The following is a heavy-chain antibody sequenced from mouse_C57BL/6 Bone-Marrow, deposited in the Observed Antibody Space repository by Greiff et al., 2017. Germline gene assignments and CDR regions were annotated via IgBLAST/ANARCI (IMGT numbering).Heavy chain of an antibody. CDR1: GYTFTSYW. CDR3: ARRNYGSTPFDF. CDR2: IDPSDSET. J-gene: IGHJ2*01. D-gene: IGHD1-1*01. V-gene: IGHV1-52*01. Sequence: QVQLQQPGAELVRPGSSVKLSCKASGYTFTSYWMHWVKQRPIQGLEWIGNIDPSDSETHYNQKFKDKATLTVDKSSSTAYMQLSSLTSEDSAVYYCARRNYGSTPFDFWCQGTTLTVSS.